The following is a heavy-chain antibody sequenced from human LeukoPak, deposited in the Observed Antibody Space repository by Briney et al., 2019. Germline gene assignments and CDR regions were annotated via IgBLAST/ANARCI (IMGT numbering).Heavy chain of an antibody. CDR1: GGSISSYY. CDR2: IYTSGST. Sequence: SETLSLTCTVSGGSISSYYWSWIRQPAGKGLEWIGRIYTSGSTNYNPSLKSRVTISVDTSKNQFSLKLSSVTAADTAVYYCARSPVTIFGVVYYLDYWGQGTLVTVSS. V-gene: IGHV4-4*07. D-gene: IGHD3-3*01. J-gene: IGHJ4*02. CDR3: ARSPVTIFGVVYYLDY.